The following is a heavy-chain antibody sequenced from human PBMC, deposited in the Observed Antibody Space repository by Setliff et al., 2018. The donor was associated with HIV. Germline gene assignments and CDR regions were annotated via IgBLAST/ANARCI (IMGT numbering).Heavy chain of an antibody. CDR2: ISSSSSYT. D-gene: IGHD3-9*01. V-gene: IGHV3-21*01. Sequence: PGGSLRLSCAASGFTFSSYSMNWVRQAPGKGLEWVSYISSSSSYTHYADSVKGRFTISRDNGKNSLYLQMNSLRAEDTAVYYCARDHQFYDICAYWGQGTLVTVSS. J-gene: IGHJ4*02. CDR3: ARDHQFYDICAY. CDR1: GFTFSSYS.